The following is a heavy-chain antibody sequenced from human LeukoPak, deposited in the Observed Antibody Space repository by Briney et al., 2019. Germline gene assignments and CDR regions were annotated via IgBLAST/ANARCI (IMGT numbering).Heavy chain of an antibody. CDR3: AGEERYAFGELFY. CDR1: GGSISSGGYY. Sequence: SETLSLTCTVSGGSISSGGYYWSWIRQHPGKGLEWIGYIYYSGSTYYNPSLKSRVTISVDTSKNQFSLKLSSVTAADTAVYYCAGEERYAFGELFYWGQGTLVTVSS. CDR2: IYYSGST. V-gene: IGHV4-31*03. D-gene: IGHD3-10*01. J-gene: IGHJ4*02.